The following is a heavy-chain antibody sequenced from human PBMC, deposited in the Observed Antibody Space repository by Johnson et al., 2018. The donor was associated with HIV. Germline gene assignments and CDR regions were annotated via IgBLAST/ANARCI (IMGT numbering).Heavy chain of an antibody. Sequence: VQLVESGGGVVQPGRSLRLSCAASGFTFSSYAMHWVRQAPGKGLEWVAVISFDGSNKYYADSVKGRFSISRDNPKNTLYLQMNSLRAEDTAVYYCTTDIPVIVLGGPDIWGQGTMVTVSS. CDR1: GFTFSSYA. D-gene: IGHD2-8*02. CDR2: ISFDGSNK. CDR3: TTDIPVIVLGGPDI. V-gene: IGHV3-30*14. J-gene: IGHJ3*02.